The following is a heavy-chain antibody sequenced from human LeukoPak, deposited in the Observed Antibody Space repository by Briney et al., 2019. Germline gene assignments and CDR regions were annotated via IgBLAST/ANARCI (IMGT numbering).Heavy chain of an antibody. Sequence: PGGSLRLSCVASGFVFDNYGMDWVRQAPGLGLEWVSPISSSSSYIYYADSVKGRFTISRDNAKNSLYLQMNSLRAEDTAVYYCARDSGYCSGGSCYSALVTVWGQGTLVTVSS. D-gene: IGHD2-15*01. CDR2: ISSSSSYI. V-gene: IGHV3-21*01. CDR1: GFVFDNYG. J-gene: IGHJ4*02. CDR3: ARDSGYCSGGSCYSALVTV.